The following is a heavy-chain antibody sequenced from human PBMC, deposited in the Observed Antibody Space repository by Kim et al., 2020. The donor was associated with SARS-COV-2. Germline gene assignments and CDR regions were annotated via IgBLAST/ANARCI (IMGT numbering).Heavy chain of an antibody. CDR1: GGSISSSSYY. V-gene: IGHV4-39*07. J-gene: IGHJ4*02. CDR3: ARVSRAPGGYDILTGHAL. D-gene: IGHD3-9*01. CDR2: IYYSGST. Sequence: SETLSLTCTVSGGSISSSSYYWGWIRQPPGKGLEWIGSIYYSGSTYYNPSLKSRVTISVDTSKNQFSLKLSSVTAADTAVYYCARVSRAPGGYDILTGHALWGQGTLVTVSS.